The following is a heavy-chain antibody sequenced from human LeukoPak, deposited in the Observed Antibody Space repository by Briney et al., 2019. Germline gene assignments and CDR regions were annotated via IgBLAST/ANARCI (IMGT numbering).Heavy chain of an antibody. D-gene: IGHD5-12*01. CDR3: ARDRRDGYDPPQYYYYGMDV. J-gene: IGHJ6*02. V-gene: IGHV3-30*01. CDR2: ISYDGSNK. CDR1: GFTFSSYA. Sequence: PGRSLRLSCAASGFTFSSYAMHWVRQAPGKGLEWVAVISYDGSNKYYADSVKGRFTISRDNSKNTLYLQMNSLRAEDTAVYYCARDRRDGYDPPQYYYYGMDVWGQGTTVTVSS.